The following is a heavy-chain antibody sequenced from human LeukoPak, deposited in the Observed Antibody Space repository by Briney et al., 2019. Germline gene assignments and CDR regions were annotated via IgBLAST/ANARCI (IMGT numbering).Heavy chain of an antibody. J-gene: IGHJ6*02. D-gene: IGHD3-9*01. CDR1: GYTFTSYG. CDR2: ISAYNGNT. V-gene: IGHV1-18*01. Sequence: ASVKVSCKASGYTFTSYGISWVRQAPGQGLEWMGWISAYNGNTNYAQKRQGRVTMTTDTSTSTAYMELRSLRSDDTAVYYCARDGDYDILTGLSDYYYGMDVWGQGTTVTVSS. CDR3: ARDGDYDILTGLSDYYYGMDV.